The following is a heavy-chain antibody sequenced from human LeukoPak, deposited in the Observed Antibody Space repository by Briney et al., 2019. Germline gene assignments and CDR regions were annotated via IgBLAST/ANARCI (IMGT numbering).Heavy chain of an antibody. CDR1: GFTFRNYA. J-gene: IGHJ6*03. Sequence: GGSLRLFCAASGFTFRNYAMHWVRQAPGKGLEYVSGISSSNGDSTHYAKSVKGRFTISRDNSKNTLYLQMDSLRTEDMAVYYCARRGLGGSYYMDLWGKGTTVTVSS. V-gene: IGHV3-64*01. D-gene: IGHD3-16*01. CDR3: ARRGLGGSYYMDL. CDR2: ISSSNGDST.